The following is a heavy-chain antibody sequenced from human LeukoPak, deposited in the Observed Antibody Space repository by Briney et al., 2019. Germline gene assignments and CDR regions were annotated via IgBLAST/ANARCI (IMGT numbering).Heavy chain of an antibody. CDR3: ARAYCSGGICFDY. Sequence: SETLSLTCSVSGGSISGYFWSSIRQPPGKGLEWVGYIYYTGATSYNPSLKGRLSMSVDTSKNQFSLKLSSVTAADTAVYYCARAYCSGGICFDYWGQGSLVTVSS. J-gene: IGHJ4*02. CDR2: IYYTGAT. D-gene: IGHD2-15*01. CDR1: GGSISGYF. V-gene: IGHV4-59*01.